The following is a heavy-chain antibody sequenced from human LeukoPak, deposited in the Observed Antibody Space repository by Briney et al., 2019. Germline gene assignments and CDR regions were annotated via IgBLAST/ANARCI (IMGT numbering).Heavy chain of an antibody. CDR3: ARLGSGSTLDC. CDR1: GFTFSSFE. V-gene: IGHV3-48*03. J-gene: IGHJ4*02. CDR2: ITSSASTI. D-gene: IGHD3-10*01. Sequence: GGSLRLSCAASGFTFSSFEMNWVRQAPGKGLEWVSYITSSASTIYYAESVKGRFTISRDNAKNSLFLQMNSLRAEDTAVYYCARLGSGSTLDCWGQGILVTVSS.